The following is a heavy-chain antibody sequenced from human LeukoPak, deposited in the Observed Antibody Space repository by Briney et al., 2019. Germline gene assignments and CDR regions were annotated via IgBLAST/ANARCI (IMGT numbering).Heavy chain of an antibody. CDR2: INHSGST. CDR1: GGSFSGYY. J-gene: IGHJ5*02. D-gene: IGHD6-19*01. V-gene: IGHV4-34*01. CDR3: ARAVARNWFDP. Sequence: SETLSLTCAVYGGSFSGYYWSWIRQPPGKGLEWIREINHSGSTNYNPSLKSRVTISVDTSKNQFSLKLSSVTAADTAVYYCARAVARNWFDPWGQGTLVTVSS.